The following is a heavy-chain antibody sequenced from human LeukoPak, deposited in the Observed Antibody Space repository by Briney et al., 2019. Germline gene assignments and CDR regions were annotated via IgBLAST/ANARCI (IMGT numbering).Heavy chain of an antibody. D-gene: IGHD4-23*01. CDR2: IYYSGST. CDR1: GGSISSGGYY. CDR3: ARAVVTTPRYYFDY. V-gene: IGHV4-31*03. J-gene: IGHJ4*02. Sequence: SETLSLTCTVSGGSISSGGYYWSWIRQHPGKGLEWIGYIYYSGSTYYNPSLKSRVTISVDTSKNQFSPKLSSVTAADTAVYYCARAVVTTPRYYFDYWGQGTLVTVSS.